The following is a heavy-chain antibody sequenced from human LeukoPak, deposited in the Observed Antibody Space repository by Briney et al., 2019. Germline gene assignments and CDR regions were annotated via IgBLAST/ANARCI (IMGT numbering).Heavy chain of an antibody. CDR3: ARWGAGDY. J-gene: IGHJ4*02. V-gene: IGHV4-61*02. Sequence: SETLSLTCTVSGGSLNSGSYYWSWIRQPAGKGLEWIGRIYTSGSTNYNPSLKSRVTISVDTSKNQFSLKLSSVTAADTAVYYCARWGAGDYWGQGTLVTVSS. CDR2: IYTSGST. CDR1: GGSLNSGSYY. D-gene: IGHD3-16*01.